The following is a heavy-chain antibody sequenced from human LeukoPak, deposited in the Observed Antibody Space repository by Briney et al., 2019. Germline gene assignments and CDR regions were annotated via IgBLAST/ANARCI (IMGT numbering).Heavy chain of an antibody. CDR2: ISYDGSNK. D-gene: IGHD2-15*01. V-gene: IGHV3-30-3*01. J-gene: IGHJ3*02. CDR3: ASPGGYSLLDAFDI. Sequence: GGSLRLSCAASGFTFSSYAMHWVRQAPGKGLEWVAVISYDGSNKYYADSVKGRFTISRDNSKNTLYLQMNSLRAEDTAVYYCASPGGYSLLDAFDIWGQGTMVTVSS. CDR1: GFTFSSYA.